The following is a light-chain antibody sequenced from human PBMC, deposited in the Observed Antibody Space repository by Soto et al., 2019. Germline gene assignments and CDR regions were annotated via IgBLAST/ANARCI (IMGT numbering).Light chain of an antibody. CDR2: EVS. CDR1: SSDVGGYNY. CDR3: SSYTSTITPCV. Sequence: QSVLTQPASVSGSPGQSITISCTGTSSDVGGYNYVSWYQQHPGKAPKLMIYEVSHRPSGASNHFSGYKSGNTASLTISGLQAEDEADYYCSSYTSTITPCVFGTGTKVTVL. V-gene: IGLV2-14*01. J-gene: IGLJ1*01.